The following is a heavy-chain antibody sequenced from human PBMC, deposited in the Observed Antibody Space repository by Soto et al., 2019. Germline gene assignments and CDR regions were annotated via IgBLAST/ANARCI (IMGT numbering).Heavy chain of an antibody. CDR1: GGSISSYY. J-gene: IGHJ4*02. D-gene: IGHD1-7*01. CDR2: IYYSGST. Sequence: ETLSLTCTVSGGSISSYYWSWIRQPPGKGLEWIGYIYYSGSTNYNPSLKSRVTISVDTSKNQFSLKLSSVTAADTAVYYCAREKTTIGDFDYWGQGTLVTVSS. CDR3: AREKTTIGDFDY. V-gene: IGHV4-59*01.